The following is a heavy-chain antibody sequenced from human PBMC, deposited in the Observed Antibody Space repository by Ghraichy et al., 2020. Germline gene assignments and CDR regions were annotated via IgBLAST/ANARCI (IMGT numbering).Heavy chain of an antibody. Sequence: GESLNISCAASGFTFSSYGMHWVRQAPGKGLEWVAVIWYDGSNKYYADSVKGRFTISRDNSKNTLYLQMNSLRAEDTAVYYCARGAYGSGGYSVYYYYYGMDAWGQETTVTVSS. D-gene: IGHD3-10*01. V-gene: IGHV3-33*01. CDR1: GFTFSSYG. J-gene: IGHJ6*02. CDR3: ARGAYGSGGYSVYYYYYGMDA. CDR2: IWYDGSNK.